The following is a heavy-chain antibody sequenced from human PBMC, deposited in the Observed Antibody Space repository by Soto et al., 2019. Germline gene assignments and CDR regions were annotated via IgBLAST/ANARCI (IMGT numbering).Heavy chain of an antibody. D-gene: IGHD3-22*01. Sequence: QVQLVQSGAEVKKPGASVKVSCKASGYTFTSYAMHWVRQAPGQRLEWMGWINAGNGNTKYSQKFQGRVTNTRDTSASTAYMELSSLRSEDTAVYYCASSSGYYYWFDPWGQGTLVTVSS. CDR1: GYTFTSYA. CDR2: INAGNGNT. J-gene: IGHJ5*02. V-gene: IGHV1-3*01. CDR3: ASSSGYYYWFDP.